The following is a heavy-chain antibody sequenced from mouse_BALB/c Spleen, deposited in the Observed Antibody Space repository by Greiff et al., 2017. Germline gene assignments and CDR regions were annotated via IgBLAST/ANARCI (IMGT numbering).Heavy chain of an antibody. J-gene: IGHJ3*01. CDR1: GFTFSSFG. Sequence: EVMLVESGGGLVQPGGSRKLSCAASGFTFSSFGMHWVRQAPEKGLEWVAYISSGSSTIYYADTVKGRFTISRDNPKNTLFLQMTSLRSEDTAMYYCARNYGSSYRAWFAYWGQGTLVTVSA. D-gene: IGHD1-1*01. CDR2: ISSGSSTI. V-gene: IGHV5-17*02. CDR3: ARNYGSSYRAWFAY.